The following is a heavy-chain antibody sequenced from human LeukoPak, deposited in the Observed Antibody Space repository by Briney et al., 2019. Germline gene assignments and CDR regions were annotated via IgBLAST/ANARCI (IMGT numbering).Heavy chain of an antibody. CDR2: IYTSGST. CDR1: GGSISSGSYY. V-gene: IGHV4-61*02. D-gene: IGHD1-26*01. CDR3: ASGSYLTNDAFDI. Sequence: PSETLSLTCTVSGGSISSGSYYWSWIRQPAGKGLEWIGRIYTSGSTNYNPSLKSRVTISVDTSKNQFSLKLSSVTAADTAVYYCASGSYLTNDAFDIWGQGTMVTVSS. J-gene: IGHJ3*02.